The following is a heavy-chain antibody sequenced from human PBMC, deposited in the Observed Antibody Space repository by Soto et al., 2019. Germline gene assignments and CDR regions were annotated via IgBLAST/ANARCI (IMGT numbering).Heavy chain of an antibody. Sequence: GGSLRLSCAVSGFTFDDHAMHWVRQAPGKGLEWVSGISWDSGSIGYADSVKGRFTISRDNAKSTLYLQMNSLRAEDTALYYCAKDNRYRSGWTDWGQGTMVTVYS. J-gene: IGHJ4*02. CDR2: ISWDSGSI. D-gene: IGHD6-19*01. V-gene: IGHV3-9*01. CDR1: GFTFDDHA. CDR3: AKDNRYRSGWTD.